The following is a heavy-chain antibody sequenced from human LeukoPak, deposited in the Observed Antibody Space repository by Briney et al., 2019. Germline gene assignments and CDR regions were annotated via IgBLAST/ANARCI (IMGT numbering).Heavy chain of an antibody. Sequence: GGSLRLSCSASGFTFSTYWMSWVRQAPGKGLEWVANMRRDGNEIYYLDSVRGRFTISRDNAKNSLYLQMNSLRAEDTAVYYCAKDFYGSGSWLDAFDIWGQGTMVTVSS. V-gene: IGHV3-7*01. CDR1: GFTFSTYW. CDR3: AKDFYGSGSWLDAFDI. D-gene: IGHD3-10*01. CDR2: MRRDGNEI. J-gene: IGHJ3*02.